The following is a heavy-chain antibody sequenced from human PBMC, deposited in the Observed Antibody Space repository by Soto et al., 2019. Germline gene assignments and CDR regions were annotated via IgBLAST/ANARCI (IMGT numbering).Heavy chain of an antibody. Sequence: QITLKESGPTLVKPTQTLTLTCTFSGFSLSTSGVGVGWIRQPPGKALEWLALIYWDDDKRYSPSLKSRLTSXXDTSKNQVVLTMTNMDPVDTATYSCAHSLYDYVWGTNWFDPWGQGTLVTVSS. V-gene: IGHV2-5*02. CDR2: IYWDDDK. CDR1: GFSLSTSGVG. D-gene: IGHD3-16*01. J-gene: IGHJ5*02. CDR3: AHSLYDYVWGTNWFDP.